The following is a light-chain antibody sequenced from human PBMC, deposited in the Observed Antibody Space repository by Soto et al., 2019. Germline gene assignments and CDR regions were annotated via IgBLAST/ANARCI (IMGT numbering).Light chain of an antibody. Sequence: DIQMTQPPSTLSASVGDRVTITCRASQSISSWLAWYQQKPGKAPKLLIYDASSLESGVPSRFSGSGSGTEFTLTISSLQPDDFATYYCQQYNSYSLPLTFGGGTKVEIK. CDR3: QQYNSYSLPLT. J-gene: IGKJ4*01. V-gene: IGKV1-5*01. CDR2: DAS. CDR1: QSISSW.